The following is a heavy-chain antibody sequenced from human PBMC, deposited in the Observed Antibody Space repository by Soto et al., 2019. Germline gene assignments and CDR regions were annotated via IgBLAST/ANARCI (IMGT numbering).Heavy chain of an antibody. D-gene: IGHD5-18*01. CDR2: IWYDGSNK. V-gene: IGHV3-33*01. CDR1: GFTFSSYG. Sequence: QVQLVESGGGVVQPGRSLRLSCAASGFTFSSYGMHWVRQAPGKGLEWVAVIWYDGSNKYYADSVKGRFTISRDNSMNTLDMQITSLGAAHTALYYCACVPSWGTAMVFCAFYHWGGGALVTAAS. J-gene: IGHJ2*01. CDR3: ACVPSWGTAMVFCAFYH.